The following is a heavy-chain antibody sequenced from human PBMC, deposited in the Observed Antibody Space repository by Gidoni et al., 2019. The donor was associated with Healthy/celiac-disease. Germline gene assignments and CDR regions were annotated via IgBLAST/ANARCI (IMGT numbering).Heavy chain of an antibody. J-gene: IGHJ5*02. CDR2: IYYSGST. V-gene: IGHV4-39*01. CDR3: ARHIYDFWSGYHNWFDP. Sequence: QLQLQESGPGLVKPSETLSLTCTVSGGSISSSSYYWGWIRQPPRKGLEWIGSIYYSGSTYYNPYLKSRVTISVDTSKNQFSLKLSSVTAADTAVYYCARHIYDFWSGYHNWFDPWGQGTLVTVSS. CDR1: GGSISSSSYY. D-gene: IGHD3-3*01.